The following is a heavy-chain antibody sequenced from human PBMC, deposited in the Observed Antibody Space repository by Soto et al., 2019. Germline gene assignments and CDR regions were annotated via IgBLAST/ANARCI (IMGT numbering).Heavy chain of an antibody. CDR1: GYTFTSYA. CDR2: INAGNGNT. J-gene: IGHJ5*02. D-gene: IGHD6-13*01. Sequence: GASVKVSCKASGYTFTSYAMHWVRQAPGQRLEWMGWINAGNGNTKYSQKFQGRVTITRDTSASTAYMELSSLRSEDTAVYYCVGSSWPGDNWFDPWGQGTLVTVSS. V-gene: IGHV1-3*01. CDR3: VGSSWPGDNWFDP.